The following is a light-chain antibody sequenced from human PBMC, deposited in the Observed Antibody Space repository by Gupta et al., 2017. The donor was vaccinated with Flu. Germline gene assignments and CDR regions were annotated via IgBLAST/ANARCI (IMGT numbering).Light chain of an antibody. CDR3: QQYKNYPVA. CDR2: KAS. V-gene: IGKV1-5*03. Sequence: DMQITHAASARSPAVGDRVTITCRASQSVKNWLAWYQQKAGKAPRLLIYKASNLESGVPSRFSGTGSGTEFTLTISSLQPEDFAIYYCQQYKNYPVAFGQGTKVEIK. CDR1: QSVKNW. J-gene: IGKJ1*01.